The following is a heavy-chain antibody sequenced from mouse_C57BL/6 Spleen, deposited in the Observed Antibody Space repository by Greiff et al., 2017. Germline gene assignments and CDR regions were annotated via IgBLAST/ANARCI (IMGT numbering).Heavy chain of an antibody. Sequence: EVQLQQSGAELVRPGASVKLSCTASGFNIKDDYMHWVKQRPEQGLEWIGWIDPENGDTEYASKFQGKATITADTSSNTAYLQRSSLTSEDTAVYYCTRQGSHYFDYWGQGTTLTVSS. CDR2: IDPENGDT. CDR3: TRQGSHYFDY. V-gene: IGHV14-4*01. J-gene: IGHJ2*01. CDR1: GFNIKDDY. D-gene: IGHD1-1*02.